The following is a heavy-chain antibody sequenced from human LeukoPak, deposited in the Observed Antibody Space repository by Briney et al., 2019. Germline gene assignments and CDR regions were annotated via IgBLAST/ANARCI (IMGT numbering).Heavy chain of an antibody. J-gene: IGHJ4*02. D-gene: IGHD3-16*02. CDR3: AFGGVIGPDY. Sequence: SETLSLTCAVYGGSFSGYYWSWIRQPPGKGLEWIGEINHSGSTNYNPSLKSRVTISVDTSKNQFSLKLSSVTAADMAVYYCAFGGVIGPDYWGQGTLVTVSS. CDR1: GGSFSGYY. CDR2: INHSGST. V-gene: IGHV4-34*01.